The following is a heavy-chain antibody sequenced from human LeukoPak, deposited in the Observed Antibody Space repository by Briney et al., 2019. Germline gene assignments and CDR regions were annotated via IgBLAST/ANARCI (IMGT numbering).Heavy chain of an antibody. J-gene: IGHJ4*02. D-gene: IGHD3-10*01. V-gene: IGHV3-23*01. CDR2: ISASGSST. CDR3: ARGGTMYYGSGNFDY. CDR1: GFTFSSYA. Sequence: TGGSLRLSCAASGFTFSSYAMSWVRQAPGKGLEWVSAISASGSSTYYADSVKGRSTISRDNSKNTLYLQMNSLRAEDTAVYSCARGGTMYYGSGNFDYWGQGTLVTVSS.